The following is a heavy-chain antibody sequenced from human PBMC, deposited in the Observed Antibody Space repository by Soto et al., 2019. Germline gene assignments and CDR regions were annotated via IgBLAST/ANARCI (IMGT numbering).Heavy chain of an antibody. CDR3: ARVKGYSYGPLDY. J-gene: IGHJ4*02. D-gene: IGHD5-18*01. CDR2: IYYSGST. CDR1: GGSVSSGSYY. Sequence: PSETLSLTCTASGGSVSSGSYYWSWIRQPPGKGLEWIGYIYYSGSTNYNPSLKSRVTISVDTSKNQFSLKLSSVTAADTAVYYCARVKGYSYGPLDYWGQGTLVTVSS. V-gene: IGHV4-61*01.